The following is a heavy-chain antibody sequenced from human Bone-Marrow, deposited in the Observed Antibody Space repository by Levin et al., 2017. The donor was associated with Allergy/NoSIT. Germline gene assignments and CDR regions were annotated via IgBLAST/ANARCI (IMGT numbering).Heavy chain of an antibody. D-gene: IGHD6-6*01. CDR1: GDSFRSFG. CDR3: ARARSSSPSATFDS. V-gene: IGHV1-69*13. Sequence: GASVKVSCKASGDSFRSFGINWVRQGPGQGLERMGGIIPMFDILNYAEKFQGRVTISADESTSTAYMELSSLRSEDTAVYYCARARSSSPSATFDSWGQGTLVTVSS. CDR2: IIPMFDIL. J-gene: IGHJ4*02.